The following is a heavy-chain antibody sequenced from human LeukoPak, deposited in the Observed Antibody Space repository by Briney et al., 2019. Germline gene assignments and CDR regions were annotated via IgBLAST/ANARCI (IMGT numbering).Heavy chain of an antibody. J-gene: IGHJ4*02. V-gene: IGHV1-58*01. Sequence: SVKVSCKASGFTFSGSAVQWVRQARGQPLEWLGWIIVDSGKTQYQQRLQQRVTITRDMSTNTAYTELSSLTPEDTAVYYCAADSTPMVRGFLIAFAYWGQGAQVTVSS. CDR1: GFTFSGSA. CDR3: AADSTPMVRGFLIAFAY. CDR2: IIVDSGKT. D-gene: IGHD3-10*01.